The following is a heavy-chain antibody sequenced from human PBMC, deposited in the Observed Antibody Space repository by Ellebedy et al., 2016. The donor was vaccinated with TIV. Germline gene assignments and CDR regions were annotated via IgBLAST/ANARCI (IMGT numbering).Heavy chain of an antibody. J-gene: IGHJ3*02. Sequence: PGGSLRLSCAASGFTFSSYSMNWVRQAPGKGLEWVSTIRGSGGSTYYADSVKGRFTISRDNSKKMLYLQMNSLRDEDTAVYYCARFLVAVDAFDIWGQGTMVTVSS. D-gene: IGHD5-12*01. V-gene: IGHV3-23*01. CDR3: ARFLVAVDAFDI. CDR1: GFTFSSYS. CDR2: IRGSGGST.